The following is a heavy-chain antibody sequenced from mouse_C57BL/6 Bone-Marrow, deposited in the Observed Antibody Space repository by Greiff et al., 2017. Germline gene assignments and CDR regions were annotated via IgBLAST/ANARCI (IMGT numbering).Heavy chain of an antibody. D-gene: IGHD2-4*01. CDR1: GYTFTSYW. CDR3: AREGDYAFFYY. V-gene: IGHV1-69*01. J-gene: IGHJ2*01. CDR2: IDPSDSYT. Sequence: QVQLQQPGAELVMPGASVKLSCKASGYTFTSYWMHWVKQRPGQGLEWIGEIDPSDSYTNYNQKFKGKSTLTVDKSSSTAYMQLSSLTSEESAVYYCAREGDYAFFYYWGQGTTLTVYS.